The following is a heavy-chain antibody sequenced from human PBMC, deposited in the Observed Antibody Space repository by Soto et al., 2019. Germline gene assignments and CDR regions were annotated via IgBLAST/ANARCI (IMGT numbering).Heavy chain of an antibody. CDR2: IYNGGST. CDR1: GASITSDKSY. J-gene: IGHJ4*02. D-gene: IGHD7-27*01. V-gene: IGHV4-30-4*01. Sequence: QVQLHGSGPGLVEPSQTLSLTCTVSGASITSDKSYCWAWVRQSPEKGLEWIGHIYNGGSTYHNPSPNSRASISIDTSKNQFSLRLNSVSAADTAVYYCTKGQSGDKVDYWGQGILVTVSS. CDR3: TKGQSGDKVDY.